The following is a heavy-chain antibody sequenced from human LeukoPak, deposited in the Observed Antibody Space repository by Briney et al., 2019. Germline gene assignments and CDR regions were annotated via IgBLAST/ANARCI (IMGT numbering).Heavy chain of an antibody. CDR2: IRAGGYST. CDR1: GFTFDSYG. V-gene: IGHV3-23*01. CDR3: ARTAHTVAGFVY. J-gene: IGHJ4*02. Sequence: PGGSLRLSCAASGFTFDSYGMSWVRQAPGKGLEWVSAIRAGGYSTYYADSVKGRFTISRDNSKNTVYLQMNSLRAEDTAVYFCARTAHTVAGFVYWGQGTLVTVSS. D-gene: IGHD6-19*01.